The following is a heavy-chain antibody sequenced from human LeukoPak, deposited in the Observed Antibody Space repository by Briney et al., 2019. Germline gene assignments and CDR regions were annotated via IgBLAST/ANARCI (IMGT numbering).Heavy chain of an antibody. CDR1: GGSISSSSYY. CDR2: IYYSGST. CDR3: ARQVDSSGYYYFYFDY. J-gene: IGHJ4*02. Sequence: SETLSLTCTVPGGSISSSSYYWGWIRQPPGKGLEWIGSIYYSGSTYYNPSLKSRVTISVDTSKNQFSLKLSSVTAADTAVYYCARQVDSSGYYYFYFDYWGQGTLVTVSS. V-gene: IGHV4-39*01. D-gene: IGHD3-22*01.